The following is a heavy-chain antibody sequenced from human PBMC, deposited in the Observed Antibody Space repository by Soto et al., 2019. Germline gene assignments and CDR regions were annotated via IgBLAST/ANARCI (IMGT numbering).Heavy chain of an antibody. V-gene: IGHV4-30-4*08. CDR2: SYHSGST. CDR3: ARSCCTVLRVPKSRGVAMAA. Sequence: LSDTETGSGGTISRGDYYGSWIRQATGKGLEWIGYSYHSGSTYYNPSLKSRVIISVDTSKNQFSLNLSSVTAADTAVYYCARSCCTVLRVPKSRGVAMAAWGQGTTVT. J-gene: IGHJ6*02. CDR1: GGTISRGDYY. D-gene: IGHD2-8*01.